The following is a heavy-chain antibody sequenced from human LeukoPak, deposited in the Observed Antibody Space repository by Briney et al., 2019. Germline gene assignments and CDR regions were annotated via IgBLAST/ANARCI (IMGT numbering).Heavy chain of an antibody. CDR2: IWYDGSNK. CDR1: GFTFSSYG. Sequence: GGSLRLSCAASGFTFSSYGMHWVRQAPGKGLEWVAVIWYDGSNKYCADSVKGRFTISRDNSKNTLYLQMNSLRAEDTAVYYCARDSSKAPLDYWGQGTLVTVSS. V-gene: IGHV3-33*01. CDR3: ARDSSKAPLDY. J-gene: IGHJ4*02. D-gene: IGHD6-6*01.